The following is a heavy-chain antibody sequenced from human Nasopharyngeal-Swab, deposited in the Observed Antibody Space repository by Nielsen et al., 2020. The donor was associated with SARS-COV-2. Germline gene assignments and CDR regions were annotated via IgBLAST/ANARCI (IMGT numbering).Heavy chain of an antibody. Sequence: SGPTLVKPTQTLTLTCTFSGFSLSTSGMCVSWVRQPPGKALEWLALIDWDDDKYYSTSLKTRLTISKDTSKNQVVLTMTNMDPVDTATYYCARIPPLGPTGYYYMDVWGKGTTVTVSS. CDR1: GFSLSTSGMC. D-gene: IGHD3-10*01. V-gene: IGHV2-70*20. J-gene: IGHJ6*03. CDR2: IDWDDDK. CDR3: ARIPPLGPTGYYYMDV.